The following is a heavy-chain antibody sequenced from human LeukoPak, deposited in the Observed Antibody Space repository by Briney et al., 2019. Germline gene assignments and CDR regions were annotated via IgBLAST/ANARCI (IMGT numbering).Heavy chain of an antibody. CDR1: GGSINNYY. Sequence: SETLSLTCTVSGGSINNYYWSWIRQPPGKGLEWIGYIYYSGSTNYNPSLKSRVTISVDTSKNQFSLKLSSVTAADTAVYYCARPSRMVNAFDIWGQGTMVTVSS. CDR2: IYYSGST. V-gene: IGHV4-59*08. D-gene: IGHD4/OR15-4a*01. J-gene: IGHJ3*02. CDR3: ARPSRMVNAFDI.